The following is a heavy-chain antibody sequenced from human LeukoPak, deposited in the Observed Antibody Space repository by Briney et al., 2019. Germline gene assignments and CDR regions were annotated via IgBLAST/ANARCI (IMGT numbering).Heavy chain of an antibody. J-gene: IGHJ4*02. CDR1: GGSISSYY. CDR3: ARDNPPYYCYDNSGPVEI. Sequence: PSETLSLTCTVSGGSISSYYWSWIRQPPGKGLEWIGYIYYSGSTNYNPSLKSRVTISVDTSKNQFSLKLSSVTAADTAVYYCARDNPPYYCYDNSGPVEIWGQGTLATVSS. CDR2: IYYSGST. D-gene: IGHD3-22*01. V-gene: IGHV4-59*12.